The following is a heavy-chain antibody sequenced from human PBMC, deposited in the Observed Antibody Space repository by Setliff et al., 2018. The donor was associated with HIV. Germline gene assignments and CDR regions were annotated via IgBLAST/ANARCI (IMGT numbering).Heavy chain of an antibody. CDR2: ILSTGERT. J-gene: IGHJ4*02. CDR3: ARDLNPYGGNVDY. Sequence: GGSLRLSCAASGFTFSNYAMSWVRQAPGEGLEWVSAILSTGERTFYADSVKGRFTISRDNSKNTVYLQMNSLRAEDTAEYYCARDLNPYGGNVDYWGQGTLVTVSS. D-gene: IGHD2-15*01. V-gene: IGHV3-23*01. CDR1: GFTFSNYA.